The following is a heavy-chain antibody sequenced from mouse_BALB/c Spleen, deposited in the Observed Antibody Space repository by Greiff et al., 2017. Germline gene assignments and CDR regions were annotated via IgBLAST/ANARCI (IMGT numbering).Heavy chain of an antibody. CDR2: ISNGGGST. Sequence: EVKLMESGGGLVQPGGSLKLSCAASGFTFSSYTMSWVRQTPEKRLEWVAYISNGGGSTYYPDTVKGRFTISRDNAKNTLYLQMSSLKSEDTAMYYCARHYGNYEEGFAYWGQGTLVTVSA. D-gene: IGHD2-1*01. V-gene: IGHV5-12-2*01. CDR1: GFTFSSYT. J-gene: IGHJ3*01. CDR3: ARHYGNYEEGFAY.